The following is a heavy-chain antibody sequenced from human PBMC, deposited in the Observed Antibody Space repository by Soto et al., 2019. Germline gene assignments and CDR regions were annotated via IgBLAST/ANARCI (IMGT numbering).Heavy chain of an antibody. Sequence: EVQLVESGGGLAQPGWSLRLSCAASGFNFDDHAMHWVRQTPGKGLEWVSGISWNSVTINYADSIKDRFTISRDNAKRTLYLQMNKLRPADTAMYFCVRSSGSQPRAGWFDPWGQGTLVTVS. J-gene: IGHJ5*02. CDR3: VRSSGSQPRAGWFDP. V-gene: IGHV3-9*01. D-gene: IGHD1-26*01. CDR1: GFNFDDHA. CDR2: ISWNSVTI.